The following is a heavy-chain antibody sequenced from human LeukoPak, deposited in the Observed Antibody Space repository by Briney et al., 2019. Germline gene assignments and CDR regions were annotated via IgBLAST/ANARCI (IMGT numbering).Heavy chain of an antibody. V-gene: IGHV3-23*01. CDR3: AKWPEGATPKFHY. D-gene: IGHD1-26*01. CDR1: GFTFSSYA. Sequence: GGFLRLSCAASGFTFSSYAMSWVRQAPGKGLEWVSTISGSGGVTYYPDSVRGRFTISRDNSKNTLHLQMDSLRAEDTAIYYCAKWPEGATPKFHYWGQGTLVTVSS. CDR2: ISGSGGVT. J-gene: IGHJ4*02.